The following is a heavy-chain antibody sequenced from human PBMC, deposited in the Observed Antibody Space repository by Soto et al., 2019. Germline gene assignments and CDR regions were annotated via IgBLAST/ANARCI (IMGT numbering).Heavy chain of an antibody. CDR3: ARGRATGYYYYYGMDV. D-gene: IGHD1-26*01. CDR2: IIPILGIA. Sequence: SVKVSCKASGGTFSSYTISWVRQAPGQGLEWMGRIIPILGIANYAQKFQGRVTITADESTSTAYMELSSLRSEDTAVYYCARGRATGYYYYYGMDVWGQGTTVTVSS. V-gene: IGHV1-69*02. CDR1: GGTFSSYT. J-gene: IGHJ6*02.